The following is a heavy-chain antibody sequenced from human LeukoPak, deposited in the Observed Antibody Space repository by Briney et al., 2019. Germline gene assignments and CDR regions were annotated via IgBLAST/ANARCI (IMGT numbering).Heavy chain of an antibody. Sequence: GASVKVSCKASGGTSSSYAISWVRQAPGQGLEWMGGIIPIFGTANYTQKFQGRVTITADESTSTAYMELSSLRSEDTAVYYCARDLWGSEGGYWGQGTLVTVSS. CDR3: ARDLWGSEGGY. CDR2: IIPIFGTA. V-gene: IGHV1-69*13. J-gene: IGHJ4*02. CDR1: GGTSSSYA. D-gene: IGHD3-16*01.